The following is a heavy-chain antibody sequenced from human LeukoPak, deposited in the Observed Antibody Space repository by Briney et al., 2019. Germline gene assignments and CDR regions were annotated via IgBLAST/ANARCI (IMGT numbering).Heavy chain of an antibody. CDR1: GDSISSYY. CDR3: ARDFRSGSYSYYYYYMDV. J-gene: IGHJ6*03. V-gene: IGHV4-59*01. Sequence: SETLSLTCTVSGDSISSYYWSWIRQPPGKGLEWIGYIYYSGSTNYNPSLKSRVTISVDTSKNQFSLKLSSVTAADTAVYYCARDFRSGSYSYYYYYMDVRGKGTTVTVSS. CDR2: IYYSGST. D-gene: IGHD3-10*01.